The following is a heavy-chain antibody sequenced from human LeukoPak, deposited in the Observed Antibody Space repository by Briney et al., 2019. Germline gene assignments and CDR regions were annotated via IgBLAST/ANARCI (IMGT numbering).Heavy chain of an antibody. CDR1: GFTFSSYA. J-gene: IGHJ5*02. Sequence: GGSLRLSCAASGFTFSSYAMSWVRQAPGQGLEWVSAISGSGGSTYYADSVKGRFTMSRDNSKNSLYLQMNSLRAEDTAVYYCVRMVSGWPNWIDPWGQGTQVTVSS. CDR2: ISGSGGST. CDR3: VRMVSGWPNWIDP. D-gene: IGHD6-19*01. V-gene: IGHV3-23*01.